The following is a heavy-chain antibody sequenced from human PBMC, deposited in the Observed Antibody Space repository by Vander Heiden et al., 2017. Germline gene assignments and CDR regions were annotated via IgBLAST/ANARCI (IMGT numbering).Heavy chain of an antibody. CDR1: GFTFSSYA. Sequence: EVQLLESGGGLVQPGGSLRLSCAASGFTFSSYAMSWVRQAPGKGLEWVSAISGSGGSTYYADSVKGRFTISRDNSKNTLYLQMNSLRAEDTAVYYCAKAPIIVEAWGMEYYFDYWGQGTLVTVSS. V-gene: IGHV3-23*01. CDR3: AKAPIIVEAWGMEYYFDY. J-gene: IGHJ4*02. D-gene: IGHD1-26*01. CDR2: ISGSGGST.